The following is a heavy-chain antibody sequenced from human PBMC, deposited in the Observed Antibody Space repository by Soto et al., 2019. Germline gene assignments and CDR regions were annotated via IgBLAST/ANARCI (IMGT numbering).Heavy chain of an antibody. Sequence: PSETLSLTCTVSGDSISSGDYWSWIRQPPGKGLEWIGYIYNTGTTYYNPSLKSRVAISIDTSRNQFSLKLSSVTAADTAVYYCASFSVVFATDINWFDPWGQGTMVMSPQ. CDR1: GDSISSGDY. CDR2: IYNTGTT. D-gene: IGHD2-21*01. CDR3: ASFSVVFATDINWFDP. V-gene: IGHV4-30-4*01. J-gene: IGHJ5*02.